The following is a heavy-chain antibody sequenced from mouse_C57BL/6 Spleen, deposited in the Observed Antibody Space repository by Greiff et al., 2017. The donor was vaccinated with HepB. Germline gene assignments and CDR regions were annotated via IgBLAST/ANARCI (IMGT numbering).Heavy chain of an antibody. J-gene: IGHJ1*03. V-gene: IGHV14-2*01. Sequence: DVQLVESGAELVKPGASVKLSCTASGFNIKDYYMHWVKQRTEQGLEWIGRIDPEDGETKYAPKFQGKATITADTSSNTAYLQLSSLTSEDTAVYYCARRDIYYEYFDVWGTGTTVTVSS. CDR1: GFNIKDYY. CDR2: IDPEDGET. D-gene: IGHD2-4*01. CDR3: ARRDIYYEYFDV.